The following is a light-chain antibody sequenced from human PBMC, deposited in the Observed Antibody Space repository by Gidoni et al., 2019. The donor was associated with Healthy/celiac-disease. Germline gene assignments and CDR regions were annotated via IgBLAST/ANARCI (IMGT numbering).Light chain of an antibody. Sequence: SYVLTQPPSVSVAPGQTARITCGGNKIGSKSVPWYQKKPGQAPVLLVYDDSDRQTGTPERFSGSNSGNTATLTISRVEAGDEADYYCQVWDRSSDHTVFGTGTEVTVL. CDR3: QVWDRSSDHTV. J-gene: IGLJ1*01. CDR2: DDS. CDR1: KIGSKS. V-gene: IGLV3-21*02.